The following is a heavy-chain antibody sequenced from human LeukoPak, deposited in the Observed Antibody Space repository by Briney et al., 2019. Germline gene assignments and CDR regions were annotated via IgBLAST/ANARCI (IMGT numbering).Heavy chain of an antibody. V-gene: IGHV3-23*01. CDR2: ISGSGGST. D-gene: IGHD3-3*01. J-gene: IGHJ4*02. CDR1: GFTFSSYA. Sequence: PGGSLRLSCAASGFTFSSYAVSWVRQAPGKGLERVSAISGSGGSTYYADSVKGRFTISRDNSKNTLYLQMNSLRAEDTAVYYCTTTRIIFGVAIGVGHWGQGTLVTVSS. CDR3: TTTRIIFGVAIGVGH.